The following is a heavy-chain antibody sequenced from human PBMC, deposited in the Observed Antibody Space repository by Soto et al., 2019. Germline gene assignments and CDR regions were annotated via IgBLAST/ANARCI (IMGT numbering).Heavy chain of an antibody. D-gene: IGHD3-22*01. CDR3: VRDTYFSDSSSYTRGFDF. V-gene: IGHV3-72*01. Sequence: EVQLVESGGGLVQPGGSLRLSCSVSGFTLSDHYIDWVRQAPGKGLEWVGRSRNQANGYSTIYAASVKGRFTTSRDDSKNLVYLQMERLRTEDTAVYYCVRDTYFSDSSSYTRGFDFWCQGALVTVSS. CDR2: SRNQANGYST. CDR1: GFTLSDHY. J-gene: IGHJ4*02.